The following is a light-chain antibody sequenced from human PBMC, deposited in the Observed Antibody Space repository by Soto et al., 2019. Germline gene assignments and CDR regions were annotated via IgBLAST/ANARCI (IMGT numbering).Light chain of an antibody. J-gene: IGKJ5*01. CDR3: QQSYSTPIT. V-gene: IGKV1-39*01. CDR1: QSISNY. CDR2: AAS. Sequence: DIQMTQSPSSLSASVGDRVTITCRASQSISNYLNWYQQKLGKAPKVLIYAASNLQSGVPSRFSGSGSGTDFTLTISSLQPEDFATYYCQQSYSTPITFGQGTRLEIK.